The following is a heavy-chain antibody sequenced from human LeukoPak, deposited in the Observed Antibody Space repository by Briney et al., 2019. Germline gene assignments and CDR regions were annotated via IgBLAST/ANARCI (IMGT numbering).Heavy chain of an antibody. J-gene: IGHJ5*02. D-gene: IGHD6-13*01. CDR3: AAASAFSSSWRS. CDR2: ITANNTTK. CDR1: GLSFRSYN. Sequence: GGSLRLSXTASGLSFRSYNMNWVRQAPGKGPEWVAYITANNTTKYYADSVKGRFTISRDNAKKSLFLQMNSLRAEDTAVYYCAAASAFSSSWRSWGQGTVVTVSS. V-gene: IGHV3-48*01.